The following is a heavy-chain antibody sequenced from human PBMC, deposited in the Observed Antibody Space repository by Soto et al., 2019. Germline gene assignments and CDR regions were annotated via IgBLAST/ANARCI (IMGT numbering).Heavy chain of an antibody. J-gene: IGHJ6*02. CDR2: ISGSADST. CDR1: GFSFSSFA. D-gene: IGHD2-8*01. Sequence: EVQLLESGGGFIHLGGSLRLSCADSGFSFSSFAMNWVRQAPGKGLERVSIISGSADSTFYADSVKGRFTISRDNSKSTLYLQINSLRAEDTAVYYCAKTRGAMIYAISVYGMDVWGQGTTVTVSS. CDR3: AKTRGAMIYAISVYGMDV. V-gene: IGHV3-23*01.